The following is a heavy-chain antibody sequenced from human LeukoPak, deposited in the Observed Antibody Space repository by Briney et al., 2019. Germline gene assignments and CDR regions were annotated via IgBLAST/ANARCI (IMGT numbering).Heavy chain of an antibody. CDR2: IYYSGST. V-gene: IGHV4-59*01. CDR1: GGSISSYY. Sequence: SETLSLTCTVSGGSISSYYWSWIRQPPGKGLEWIGYIYYSGSTNYNPSLKSRVTISVDTSKNQFSLKLSSVTAADTAVYYCARGRDTIADWGQGTLVTVSS. D-gene: IGHD3-9*01. J-gene: IGHJ4*02. CDR3: ARGRDTIAD.